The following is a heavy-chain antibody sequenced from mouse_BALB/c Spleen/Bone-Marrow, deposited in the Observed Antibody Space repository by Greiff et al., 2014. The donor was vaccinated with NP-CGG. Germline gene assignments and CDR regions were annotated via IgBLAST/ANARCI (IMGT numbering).Heavy chain of an antibody. D-gene: IGHD2-10*02. J-gene: IGHJ3*01. Sequence: EVKLMESGGGLVQPGGSRKLSCAASGFTFSSFGMHWVRQAPEKGLEWVAYISSGSSTIYYADTVKGRSTISRDNPKNTLFLQMTSLRSEDTAMYYCAREYGNCWFAYWGQGTLVTVSA. CDR3: AREYGNCWFAY. CDR2: ISSGSSTI. V-gene: IGHV5-17*02. CDR1: GFTFSSFG.